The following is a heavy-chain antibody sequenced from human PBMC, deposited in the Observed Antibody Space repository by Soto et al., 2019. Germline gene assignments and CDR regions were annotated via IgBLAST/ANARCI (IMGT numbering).Heavy chain of an antibody. CDR2: INPGGGST. CDR3: ARVERGTATTVVDAFDI. V-gene: IGHV1-46*01. J-gene: IGHJ3*02. CDR1: GVRFTRYY. D-gene: IGHD1-1*01. Sequence: GASVEVSSKASGVRFTRYYRHWLRQAPGQGLEWMGMINPGGGSTSYTQKFQGRVTISVDTSKNQFSLKMSSVTAADTALYYCARVERGTATTVVDAFDIWGPGTMVTVSS.